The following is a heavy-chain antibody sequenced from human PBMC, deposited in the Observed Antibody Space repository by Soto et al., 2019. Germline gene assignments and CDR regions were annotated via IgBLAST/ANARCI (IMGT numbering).Heavy chain of an antibody. J-gene: IGHJ4*02. Sequence: QVQLQQWGAGLLKPSETLSLTCAVYGGSFSGYYWSWIRQPPGKGLEWIGEINHSGSTNYNPSLKSRVTISVDTSKNLFSLKLSSVTAADTAVYYCARGGAGRYPRRGYYFDYWGQGTLVTVSS. V-gene: IGHV4-34*01. CDR2: INHSGST. CDR1: GGSFSGYY. CDR3: ARGGAGRYPRRGYYFDY. D-gene: IGHD3-9*01.